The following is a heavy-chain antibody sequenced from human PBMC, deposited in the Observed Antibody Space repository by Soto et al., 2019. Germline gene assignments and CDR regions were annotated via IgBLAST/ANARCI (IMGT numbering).Heavy chain of an antibody. J-gene: IGHJ4*02. CDR3: ARDQLWFGELFGFDY. CDR1: GGSISDSDW. V-gene: IGHV4-4*02. Sequence: SETLSLTCTVSGGSISDSDWWSWVRQPPGKGLEWIGEIFHSGSTNYNPSLKSRVTMSVDKSKNQFSLKLSSVTAADTAVYYCARDQLWFGELFGFDYWGQGTLVTVSS. CDR2: IFHSGST. D-gene: IGHD3-10*01.